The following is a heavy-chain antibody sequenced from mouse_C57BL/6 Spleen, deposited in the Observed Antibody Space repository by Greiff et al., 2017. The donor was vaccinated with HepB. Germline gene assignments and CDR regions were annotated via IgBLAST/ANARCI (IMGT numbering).Heavy chain of an antibody. Sequence: EVQRVESGEGLVKPGGSLKLSCAASGFTFSSYAMSWVRQTPEKRLEWVAYISSGGDYIYYADTVKGRFTISRDNARNTLYLQMSSLKSEDTAMYYCTREGSSYRFAYWGQGTLVTVSA. V-gene: IGHV5-9-1*02. D-gene: IGHD1-1*01. CDR3: TREGSSYRFAY. CDR2: ISSGGDYI. CDR1: GFTFSSYA. J-gene: IGHJ3*01.